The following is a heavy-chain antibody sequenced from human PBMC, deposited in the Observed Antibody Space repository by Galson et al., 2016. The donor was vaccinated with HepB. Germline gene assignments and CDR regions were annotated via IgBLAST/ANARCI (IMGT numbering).Heavy chain of an antibody. J-gene: IGHJ4*02. V-gene: IGHV3-33*01. CDR2: IWYDGSKA. CDR1: GFTFSSYG. CDR3: AREGLEGYYLDY. Sequence: SLRLSCAASGFTFSSYGMHWVRQAPGKGLEWVAVIWYDGSKAYHADSVKGRFTISRDNSKNTLYLQMNSLRGEDTAVYYCAREGLEGYYLDYWGQGTLVTVSS. D-gene: IGHD3-3*01.